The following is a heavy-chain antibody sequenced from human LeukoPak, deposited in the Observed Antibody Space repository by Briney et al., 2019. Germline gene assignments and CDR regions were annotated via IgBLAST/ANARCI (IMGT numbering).Heavy chain of an antibody. Sequence: PSETLSLTCTVFGGSISSDTYYWGWIRQPPGKELEWIGSIYYTGSAYYNPSLKSRVTISEDTSRNQFSLTLGSVTAADTSVYYCARHKRIWGCSGASCYGWNFDSWGQGTLVTVSS. D-gene: IGHD2-15*01. V-gene: IGHV4-39*01. CDR3: ARHKRIWGCSGASCYGWNFDS. CDR1: GGSISSDTYY. CDR2: IYYTGSA. J-gene: IGHJ4*02.